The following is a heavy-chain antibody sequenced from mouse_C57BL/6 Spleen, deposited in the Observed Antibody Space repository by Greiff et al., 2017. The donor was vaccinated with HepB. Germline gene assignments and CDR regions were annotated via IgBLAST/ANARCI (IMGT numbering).Heavy chain of an antibody. D-gene: IGHD1-1*01. V-gene: IGHV1-82*01. CDR1: GYAFSSSW. J-gene: IGHJ2*01. CDR2: IYPGDGDT. CDR3: ARDPVFYGSSHFDD. Sequence: VKLMESGPELVKPGASVKISCKASGYAFSSSWMNWVKQRPGKGLEWIGRIYPGDGDTNYNGKFKGKATLTADKSSSTAYMQLSSLTSEDSAVYFCARDPVFYGSSHFDDWGQGTTLTVSS.